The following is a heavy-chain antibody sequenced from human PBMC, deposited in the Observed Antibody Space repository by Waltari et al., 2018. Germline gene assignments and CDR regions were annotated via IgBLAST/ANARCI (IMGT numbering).Heavy chain of an antibody. CDR3: ARVYGSGLYYYYYYGMDV. CDR2: IYYSGST. CDR1: GGSISSHY. V-gene: IGHV4-59*11. J-gene: IGHJ6*02. D-gene: IGHD3-10*01. Sequence: QVQLQESGPGLVKPSETLSLTCTVSGGSISSHYWSWIRQPPGKGLEWIGYIYYSGSTNYNPSLKSRVTISVDTSKNQFSLKLSSVTAADTAVYYCARVYGSGLYYYYYYGMDVWGQGTTVTVSS.